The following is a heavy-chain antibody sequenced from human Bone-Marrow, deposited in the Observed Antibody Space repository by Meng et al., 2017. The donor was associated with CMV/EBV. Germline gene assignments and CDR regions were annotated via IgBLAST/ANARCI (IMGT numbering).Heavy chain of an antibody. Sequence: GESLKISCAASGFTFSSYSMNWVRQAPGKGLEWVSSISSSSSYIYYADSVKGRFTISRDNAKNSLYLQMNSLRAEDTAVYYWARDAYEQWTYTLYGMDVWGQGTTVTVSS. V-gene: IGHV3-21*01. CDR2: ISSSSSYI. D-gene: IGHD6-19*01. CDR3: ARDAYEQWTYTLYGMDV. CDR1: GFTFSSYS. J-gene: IGHJ6*02.